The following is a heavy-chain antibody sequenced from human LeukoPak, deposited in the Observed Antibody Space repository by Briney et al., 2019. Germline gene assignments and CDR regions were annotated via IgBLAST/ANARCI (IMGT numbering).Heavy chain of an antibody. CDR1: GFTFSSYS. J-gene: IGHJ4*02. V-gene: IGHV3-21*01. CDR3: ARDLSGGYYLDGYFDY. CDR2: ISSSSSYI. D-gene: IGHD1-26*01. Sequence: GGSLRLSCAASGFTFSSYSMNWVRQAPGKGLEWVSSISSSSSYIYYADSVKGRFTISRDNAKNSLYLQMNSLRAEDTAVYYCARDLSGGYYLDGYFDYWGQGTLVTVSS.